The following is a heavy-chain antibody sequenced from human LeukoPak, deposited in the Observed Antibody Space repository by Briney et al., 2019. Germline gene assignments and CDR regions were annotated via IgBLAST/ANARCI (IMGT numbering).Heavy chain of an antibody. CDR3: AKEGTPQVSTWYDL. CDR1: GVTLSPYG. Sequence: GMSLRLSCAASGVTLSPYGMHWVRQAPGKGLEWVAVISYEGGTQHYADSVKGRFIISRDNPRNTLYLQMNILTTADTAVYYCAKEGTPQVSTWYDLWGQGTQVIVSS. V-gene: IGHV3-30*18. J-gene: IGHJ5*02. CDR2: ISYEGGTQ. D-gene: IGHD3-10*01.